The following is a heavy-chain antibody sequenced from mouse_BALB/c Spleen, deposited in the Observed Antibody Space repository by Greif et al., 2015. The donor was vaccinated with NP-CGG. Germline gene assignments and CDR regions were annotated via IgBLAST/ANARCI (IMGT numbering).Heavy chain of an antibody. CDR1: GFTFSSFG. Sequence: EVQLVESGGGLVQPGGSRKLSCAASGFTFSSFGMHWVRQAPEKGLEWVAYISSGSSTIYYADTVKGRFTISRDNPKNTLFLQMTSLRSEGTAMYYCARYDYDYFDYWGQGTTLTVSS. D-gene: IGHD2-4*01. CDR2: ISSGSSTI. CDR3: ARYDYDYFDY. J-gene: IGHJ2*01. V-gene: IGHV5-17*02.